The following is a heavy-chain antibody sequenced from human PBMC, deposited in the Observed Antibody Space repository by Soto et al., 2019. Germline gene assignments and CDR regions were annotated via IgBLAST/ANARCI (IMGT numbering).Heavy chain of an antibody. CDR1: GGTFSSYA. D-gene: IGHD5-18*01. J-gene: IGHJ6*02. Sequence: QVQLVQSGAEVKKPGSSVKVSCKASGGTFSSYAISWVRQAPGQGLEWMGGIIPIFGTANYAQKFQGRVTITADXXTXTXXMELSSLRSEDTAVYYCARDNTAMDPYYYYYGMDVWGQGTTVTVSS. CDR2: IIPIFGTA. V-gene: IGHV1-69*12. CDR3: ARDNTAMDPYYYYYGMDV.